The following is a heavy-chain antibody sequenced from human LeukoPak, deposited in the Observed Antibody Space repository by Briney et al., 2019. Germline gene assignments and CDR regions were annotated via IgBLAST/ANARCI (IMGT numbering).Heavy chain of an antibody. J-gene: IGHJ4*02. V-gene: IGHV3-23*01. CDR2: ISDTGNT. CDR3: AKPRVRGVISAFDY. CDR1: GFTLSSYA. D-gene: IGHD3-10*01. Sequence: GGSLRLSCAASGFTLSSYAMSWVRQAPGKGLEWVSAISDTGNTYHADSVKGRFTISRDNSKNTLYLQMNSLRAEDTAVYYCAKPRVRGVISAFDYWGQGTLVTVSS.